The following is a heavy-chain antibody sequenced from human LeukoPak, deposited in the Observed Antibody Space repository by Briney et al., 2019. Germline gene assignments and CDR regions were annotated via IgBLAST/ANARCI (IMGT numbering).Heavy chain of an antibody. CDR1: GFTFDRFT. D-gene: IGHD2/OR15-2a*01. V-gene: IGHV3-43*01. J-gene: IGHJ6*03. CDR2: IRRDGTYT. Sequence: GGSLRLSCAASGFTFDRFTIHWVRQAPGKGLDWVSLIRRDGTYTQYADSVKGRFTISRDNAKNSLYLQMNSLRAEDTAVYYCARIVSYYYYMDVWGKGTTVTVSS. CDR3: ARIVSYYYYMDV.